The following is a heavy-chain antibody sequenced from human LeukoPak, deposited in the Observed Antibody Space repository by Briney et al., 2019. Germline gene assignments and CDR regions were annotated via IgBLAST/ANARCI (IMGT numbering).Heavy chain of an antibody. V-gene: IGHV4-39*01. Sequence: SETLSLTCSVSGGSISSSGYYWGWIRQPPGKGLEWIGSIYYGGSTYYNPSLKSRVTISVDTSKNQFSLKLSSVTAADTAMYYCARKYCSGGDCYSNYWGQGTLVTVSS. D-gene: IGHD2-15*01. CDR3: ARKYCSGGDCYSNY. CDR1: GGSISSSGYY. CDR2: IYYGGST. J-gene: IGHJ4*02.